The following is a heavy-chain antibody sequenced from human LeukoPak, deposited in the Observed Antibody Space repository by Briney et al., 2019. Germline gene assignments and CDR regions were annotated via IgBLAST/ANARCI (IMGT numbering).Heavy chain of an antibody. CDR3: ARGPGRSGWSSGDWFDP. Sequence: ASVKVSCTASGYTFTSYHMHWVRQAPGQGLEWMGIINPSGGSTSYAQKFQGRVTMTRDTSTSTVYMELSSLRSEDTAVYYCARGPGRSGWSSGDWFDPWGEGTLVTVSS. V-gene: IGHV1-46*01. D-gene: IGHD6-19*01. CDR2: INPSGGST. J-gene: IGHJ5*02. CDR1: GYTFTSYH.